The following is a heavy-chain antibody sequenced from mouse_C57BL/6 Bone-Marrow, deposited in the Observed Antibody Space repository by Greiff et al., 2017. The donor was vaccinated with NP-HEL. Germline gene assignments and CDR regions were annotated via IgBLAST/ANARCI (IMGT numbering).Heavy chain of an antibody. CDR3: ARRDSDVGGFAD. CDR1: GFNIKDYY. Sequence: VQLQQSGAELVKPGASVKLSCTASGFNIKDYYMHWVKQRTEQGLEWIGRIDPEDGETKYAPKFQGKATIQAAPSSNTAYLQLSSLTAEDTAVYYCARRDSDVGGFADWGQGTLVTVSA. V-gene: IGHV14-2*01. CDR2: IDPEDGET. J-gene: IGHJ3*01.